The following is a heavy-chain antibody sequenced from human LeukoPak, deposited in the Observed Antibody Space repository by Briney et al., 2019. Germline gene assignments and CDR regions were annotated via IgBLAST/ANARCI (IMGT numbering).Heavy chain of an antibody. Sequence: ASVKVSCKASGHMFTDYYMHWVRQAPGQGLEWMGWMNVDSGGTKYAQKFQGRVTMTRDTPISTAFMDLTRLRSDDTAVYYCARSHTAMVVWHYYYMDVWGKGTTVTVSS. CDR3: ARSHTAMVVWHYYYMDV. D-gene: IGHD5-18*01. CDR1: GHMFTDYY. J-gene: IGHJ6*03. V-gene: IGHV1-2*02. CDR2: MNVDSGGT.